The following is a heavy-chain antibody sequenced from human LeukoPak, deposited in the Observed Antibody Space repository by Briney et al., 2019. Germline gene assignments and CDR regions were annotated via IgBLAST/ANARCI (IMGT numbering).Heavy chain of an antibody. D-gene: IGHD3-10*01. V-gene: IGHV3-7*03. J-gene: IGHJ4*02. CDR3: ARAFWVRGVITRNKYYFDY. CDR2: IKQDGSEK. CDR1: GFTFSSYW. Sequence: GGSLRLSCAASGFTFSSYWMSWVRQAPGKGLEWVANIKQDGSEKYYVDSVKGRFTISRDNAKNSLYLQMNSLRAEDTAVYYCARAFWVRGVITRNKYYFDYWDQGTLVTVSS.